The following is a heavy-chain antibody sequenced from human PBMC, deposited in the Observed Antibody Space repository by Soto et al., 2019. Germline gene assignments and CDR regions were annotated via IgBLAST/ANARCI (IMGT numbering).Heavy chain of an antibody. CDR1: GFTFSSYY. J-gene: IGHJ2*01. Sequence: GGSLRLSCAASGFTFSSYYMHWVRQDPGKGLVWVSRINADGSYLSYADSVKGRFTISRGNAKNTLYLQMNSLRDEDTAVYYCAKEAATTAYWYFDLWGRGTLVTVSS. V-gene: IGHV3-74*01. CDR3: AKEAATTAYWYFDL. D-gene: IGHD4-17*01. CDR2: INADGSYL.